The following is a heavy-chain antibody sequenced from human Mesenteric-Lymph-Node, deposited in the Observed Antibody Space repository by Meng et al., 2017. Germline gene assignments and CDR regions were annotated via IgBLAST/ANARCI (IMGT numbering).Heavy chain of an antibody. Sequence: QVQLQQWGAGLLKPSETLSLTCGVYGGSFSGYYWSWIRQPPGKGLEWIGEIYHSGGTNYNPSLRGRVTISLDKSKNQFSLTLRSVTAADTAVYYCARDPYATGWAGWGQGTLVTVSS. CDR2: IYHSGGT. V-gene: IGHV4-34*01. CDR3: ARDPYATGWAG. J-gene: IGHJ4*02. D-gene: IGHD6-19*01. CDR1: GGSFSGYY.